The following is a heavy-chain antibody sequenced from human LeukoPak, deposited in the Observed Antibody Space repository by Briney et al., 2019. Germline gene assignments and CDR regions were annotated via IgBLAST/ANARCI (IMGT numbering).Heavy chain of an antibody. Sequence: PSETLSLTCTVSGGSISSSSYYWGWIRQPPGKGLEYIASIYYSGSTYYNPSLKSRVTISVDTSKNQFSLKLSSVTAADTAVYYCARGRGPPLELPRYFDLWGRGTLVTVSS. CDR3: ARGRGPPLELPRYFDL. CDR1: GGSISSSSYY. D-gene: IGHD1-7*01. J-gene: IGHJ2*01. CDR2: IYYSGST. V-gene: IGHV4-39*07.